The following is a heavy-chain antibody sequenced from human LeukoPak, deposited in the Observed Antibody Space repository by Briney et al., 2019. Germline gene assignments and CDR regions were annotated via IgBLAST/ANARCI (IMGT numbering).Heavy chain of an antibody. CDR3: AREYSSGLSWFDP. Sequence: SETLFLTCTLSGGSINNHYWSWIRQPPGKGLEWIGYIYYNGNTNYNPSLKSRVTISVDTSKNQFSLKLSSVTAADTAVYFCAREYSSGLSWFDPWGQGTLVTVSS. D-gene: IGHD6-19*01. V-gene: IGHV4-59*11. J-gene: IGHJ5*02. CDR2: IYYNGNT. CDR1: GGSINNHY.